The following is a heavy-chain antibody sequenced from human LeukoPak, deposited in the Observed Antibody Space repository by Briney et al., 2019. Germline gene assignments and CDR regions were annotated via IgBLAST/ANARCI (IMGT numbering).Heavy chain of an antibody. Sequence: QSGGSLRLSCAASGFTFSSYAMSWVRQAPGKGLEWVSAISGSGGSTYYADSVKGRFTISRDNSKNTLYLQMNSLRVEDTAVYYCAKPDYSRGNYFDPWGQGTLVTVSS. J-gene: IGHJ5*02. D-gene: IGHD4/OR15-4a*01. V-gene: IGHV3-23*01. CDR3: AKPDYSRGNYFDP. CDR1: GFTFSSYA. CDR2: ISGSGGST.